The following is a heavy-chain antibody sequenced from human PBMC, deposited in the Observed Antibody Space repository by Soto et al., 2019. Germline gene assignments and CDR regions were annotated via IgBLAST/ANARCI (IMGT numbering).Heavy chain of an antibody. CDR1: GFTFSSYG. J-gene: IGHJ4*02. Sequence: GGSLRLSCAASGFTFSSYGMHWVRQAPGKGLEWVAVIWYDGSNKYYADSVKGRFTISRDNSKNTLYLQMNSLRAEDTAVYYCARDSSLGDTAMVLDYWGQGTLVTVSS. CDR3: ARDSSLGDTAMVLDY. D-gene: IGHD5-18*01. CDR2: IWYDGSNK. V-gene: IGHV3-33*01.